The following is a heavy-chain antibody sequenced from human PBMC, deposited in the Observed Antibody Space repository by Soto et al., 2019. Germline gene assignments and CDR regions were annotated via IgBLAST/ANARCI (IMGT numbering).Heavy chain of an antibody. CDR2: ISYDGSNK. J-gene: IGHJ6*02. D-gene: IGHD3-9*01. V-gene: IGHV3-30-3*01. CDR3: ARGLDYDILTGPRPYGMDV. Sequence: GGSLRLSCAASGFTFSSYAMHLVRQAPGKGLEWVAVISYDGSNKYYADSVKGRFTISRDNSKNTLYLQMNSLRAEDTAVYYCARGLDYDILTGPRPYGMDVWGQGTTVTVSS. CDR1: GFTFSSYA.